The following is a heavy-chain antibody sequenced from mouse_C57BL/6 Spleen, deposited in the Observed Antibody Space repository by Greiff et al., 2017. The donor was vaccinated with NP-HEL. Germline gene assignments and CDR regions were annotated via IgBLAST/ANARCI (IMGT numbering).Heavy chain of an antibody. CDR3: ARFHDYDAMDY. D-gene: IGHD1-2*01. V-gene: IGHV1-76*01. Sequence: QVQLQQSGAELVRPGASVKLSCKASGYTFTDYYINWVKQRPGQGLEWIARIYPGSGNTYYNEKFKGKATLTAEKSSSTAYMQLSSLTSEDSAVYFCARFHDYDAMDYWGQGTSVTVSS. CDR2: IYPGSGNT. CDR1: GYTFTDYY. J-gene: IGHJ4*01.